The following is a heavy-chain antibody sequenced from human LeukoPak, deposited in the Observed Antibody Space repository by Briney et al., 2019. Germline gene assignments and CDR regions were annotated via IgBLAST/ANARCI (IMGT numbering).Heavy chain of an antibody. V-gene: IGHV3-30*02. Sequence: GGSLRLSCAASGFIFSSYGVHWVRQAPGKGLEWVTFIRYDGNNKYYADSVKGRFTISRDNSKNTLYLQMNSLRPEDTAVYYCASAITGTWGQGTLVTVSS. CDR3: ASAITGT. D-gene: IGHD1-20*01. CDR1: GFIFSSYG. J-gene: IGHJ5*02. CDR2: IRYDGNNK.